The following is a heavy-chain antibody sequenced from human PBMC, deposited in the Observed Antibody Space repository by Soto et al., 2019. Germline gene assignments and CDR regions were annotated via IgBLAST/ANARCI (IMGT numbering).Heavy chain of an antibody. D-gene: IGHD3-3*01. V-gene: IGHV3-64*01. CDR3: ARVVDYDFWSGYLN. Sequence: GGSLRLSCAASGFTFSSYAMHWVRQAPGKGLEYVSAISSNGGSTYYANSVKGRFTISRDNSKNTLYLQMGSLRAEDMAVYYCARVVDYDFWSGYLNWGQGTLVTVSS. CDR1: GFTFSSYA. CDR2: ISSNGGST. J-gene: IGHJ4*02.